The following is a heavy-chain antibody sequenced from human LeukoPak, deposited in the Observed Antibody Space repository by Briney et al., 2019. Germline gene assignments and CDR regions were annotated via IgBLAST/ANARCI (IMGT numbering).Heavy chain of an antibody. CDR1: GGSISSYY. V-gene: IGHV4-39*01. CDR2: IYYSGST. D-gene: IGHD6-13*01. J-gene: IGHJ4*02. Sequence: SETLSLTCTVSGGSISSYYWSWIRQPPGKGLEWIGSIYYSGSTYYNPSLKSRVTVSVDTSKNQFSLKLNSVTAADTAVYYCARTLYSPFYYFDYWGQGTLVTVSS. CDR3: ARTLYSPFYYFDY.